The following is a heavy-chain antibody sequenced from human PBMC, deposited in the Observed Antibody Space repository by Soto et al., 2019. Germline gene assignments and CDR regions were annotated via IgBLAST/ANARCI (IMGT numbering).Heavy chain of an antibody. CDR2: TYYRSKWFS. D-gene: IGHD6-6*01. CDR3: ARGPSPLAY. CDR1: GDSVSSNSAA. J-gene: IGHJ4*02. V-gene: IGHV6-1*01. Sequence: PSQTLSLTCAISGDSVSSNSAAWNWVRQSPSRGLEWLGRTYYRSKWFSYYAPSVKSRITINADTSRNQFSLHLYSVTPQDSAVYYCARGPSPLAYWGRGTVVTV.